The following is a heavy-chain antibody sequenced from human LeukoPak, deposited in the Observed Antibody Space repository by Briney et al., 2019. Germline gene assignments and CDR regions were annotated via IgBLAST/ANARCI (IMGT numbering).Heavy chain of an antibody. D-gene: IGHD3/OR15-3a*01. CDR1: GFTFSSWW. V-gene: IGHV3-66*01. J-gene: IGHJ5*02. Sequence: GRSLGLSCAASGFTFSSWWMHWVRQAPGKGLEWVSVIYAGGNTYYADSVKGRFTISRDSSRNTLYLQMNSLRAEDTAVYYCARDGPRVDPWGQGTLVTVSS. CDR3: ARDGPRVDP. CDR2: IYAGGNT.